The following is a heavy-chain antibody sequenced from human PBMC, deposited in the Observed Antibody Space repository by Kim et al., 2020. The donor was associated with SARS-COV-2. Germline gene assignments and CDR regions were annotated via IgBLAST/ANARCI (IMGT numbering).Heavy chain of an antibody. Sequence: KGRFTISRDNSKNTLYLQMNSLRAEDTAVYYCAKGSIAVAAGAPTNWFDPWGQGTLVTVSS. CDR3: AKGSIAVAAGAPTNWFDP. V-gene: IGHV3-23*01. D-gene: IGHD6-19*01. J-gene: IGHJ5*02.